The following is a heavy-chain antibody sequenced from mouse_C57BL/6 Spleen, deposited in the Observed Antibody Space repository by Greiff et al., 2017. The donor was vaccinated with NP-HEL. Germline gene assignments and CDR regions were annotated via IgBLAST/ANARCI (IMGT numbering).Heavy chain of an antibody. CDR1: GFTFSSYG. CDR3: ARHGDGRYFDY. D-gene: IGHD1-1*02. Sequence: EVQLVESGGDLVKPGGSLKLSCAASGFTFSSYGMSWVRQTPDKRLEWVATISSGGSYTYYPDSVKGRFTISRDNAKNTLYLQMSSLKSEDTAMYYCARHGDGRYFDYWGQGTTLTVSS. J-gene: IGHJ2*01. CDR2: ISSGGSYT. V-gene: IGHV5-6*01.